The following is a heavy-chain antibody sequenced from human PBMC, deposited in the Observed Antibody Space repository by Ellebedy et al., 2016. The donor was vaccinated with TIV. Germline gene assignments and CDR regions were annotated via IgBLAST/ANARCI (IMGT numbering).Heavy chain of an antibody. Sequence: MPSETLSLTCSVYGASISSRSYYWGWIRQPPGKGLEWIGTIYYDGTTYYNPSLKSRVTISVDMSKNQFSLRLSSVTAADTAVYYCARGPQNYDILTGVDHWGQGILVTVSS. V-gene: IGHV4-39*07. CDR2: IYYDGTT. J-gene: IGHJ4*02. D-gene: IGHD3-9*01. CDR3: ARGPQNYDILTGVDH. CDR1: GASISSRSYY.